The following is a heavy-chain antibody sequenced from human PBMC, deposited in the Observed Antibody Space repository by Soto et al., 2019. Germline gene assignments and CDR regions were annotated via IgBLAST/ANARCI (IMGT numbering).Heavy chain of an antibody. CDR1: GGSISSGGYY. Sequence: QVQLQESGPGLVKPSQTLSLTCTVSGGSISSGGYYWSWIRQHPGKGLEWIGYIYYSGSTYYNPSLKSRVTISVDSSKNLFSLRLSSVIAADTAVYYCARGLLCFGELFYFDFWGQGTLVTVSS. V-gene: IGHV4-31*03. D-gene: IGHD3-10*01. J-gene: IGHJ4*02. CDR2: IYYSGST. CDR3: ARGLLCFGELFYFDF.